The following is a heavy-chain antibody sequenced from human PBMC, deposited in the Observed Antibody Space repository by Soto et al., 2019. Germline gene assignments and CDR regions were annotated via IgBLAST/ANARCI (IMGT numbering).Heavy chain of an antibody. Sequence: ASVKVSCKASGYSFTDYHIHWVRQAPGQGLEWLGRINPKSGGTSTAQKFQGWVTMTTDTSISTASMELTRLTSDDTAIYYCARGDSTDCSNGVCSFFYNHDMDVWGQGTTVTSP. J-gene: IGHJ6*02. CDR3: ARGDSTDCSNGVCSFFYNHDMDV. V-gene: IGHV1-2*04. CDR1: GYSFTDYH. D-gene: IGHD2-8*01. CDR2: INPKSGGT.